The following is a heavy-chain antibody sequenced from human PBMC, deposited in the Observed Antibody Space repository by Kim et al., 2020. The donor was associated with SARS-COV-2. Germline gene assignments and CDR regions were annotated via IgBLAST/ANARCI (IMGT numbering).Heavy chain of an antibody. Sequence: SETLSLTCAVYGGSFSGYYWSWIRQPPGKGLEWIGEINHSGSTNYNPSLKSRVTISVDTSKNQFSLKLSSVTAADTAVYYCAKPLRRYRDAFDIWGQGTMVTLSS. CDR2: INHSGST. CDR1: GGSFSGYY. V-gene: IGHV4-34*01. D-gene: IGHD3-16*02. CDR3: AKPLRRYRDAFDI. J-gene: IGHJ3*02.